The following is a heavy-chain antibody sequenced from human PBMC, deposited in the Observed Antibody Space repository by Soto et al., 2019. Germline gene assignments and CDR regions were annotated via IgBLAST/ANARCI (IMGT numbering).Heavy chain of an antibody. D-gene: IGHD3-16*01. J-gene: IGHJ4*02. CDR2: IITSGGNT. CDR1: GFTFTNYA. V-gene: IGHV3-23*01. CDR3: ARPESMSSWGNGPDY. Sequence: EVQLLVSGGGLVRPGGSLRLSCAASGFTFTNYALNWVRQAPGKGLEWVSIITSGGNTYYADSVKGRFTISRDNSRDTLYLQMNDLRVEDTAVYYCARPESMSSWGNGPDYWGQGTLVTVSS.